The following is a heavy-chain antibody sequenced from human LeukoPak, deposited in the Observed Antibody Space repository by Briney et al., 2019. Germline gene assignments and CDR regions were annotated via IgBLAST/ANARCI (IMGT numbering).Heavy chain of an antibody. CDR2: IYYSGST. CDR1: GASISSYY. CDR3: ARATPDYYYGMDV. Sequence: SETLSLTCTVSGASISSYYWSWIRQPPGKGLEWIGYIYYSGSTNYNPSLKSRVTISVDTSKNQFSLKLSSVTAADTAVYYCARATPDYYYGMDVWGQGTTVTVSS. J-gene: IGHJ6*02. V-gene: IGHV4-59*01.